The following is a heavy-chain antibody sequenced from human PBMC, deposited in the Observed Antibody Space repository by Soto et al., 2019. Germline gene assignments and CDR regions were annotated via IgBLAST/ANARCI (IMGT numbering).Heavy chain of an antibody. Sequence: QVQLVQSGAEVKKPGASVKVSCKASGYTFTGYYMHWVRQAPGQGLEWMGWINPNSGGTNYAQKFQGWVTMTRDTSISTAYMELSRLRSGDTAVYYCAREGISGYSYGYGSTANWFDPWGQGTLVTVSS. CDR3: AREGISGYSYGYGSTANWFDP. D-gene: IGHD5-18*01. V-gene: IGHV1-2*04. CDR2: INPNSGGT. J-gene: IGHJ5*02. CDR1: GYTFTGYY.